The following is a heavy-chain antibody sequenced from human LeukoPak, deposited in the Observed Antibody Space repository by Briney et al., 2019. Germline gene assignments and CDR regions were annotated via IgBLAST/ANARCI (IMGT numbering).Heavy chain of an antibody. D-gene: IGHD1-20*01. J-gene: IGHJ4*02. CDR3: ARHSLIGTTPFDY. Sequence: ASVNVSCKASGYSFISFYIHWVRQAPGQGLEWMGVINPSGGSTAYAQQFQGRVTMTRDTSTSTVYMELSSLRSEDTAVYYCARHSLIGTTPFDYWGQGTRVTVSS. V-gene: IGHV1-46*01. CDR1: GYSFISFY. CDR2: INPSGGST.